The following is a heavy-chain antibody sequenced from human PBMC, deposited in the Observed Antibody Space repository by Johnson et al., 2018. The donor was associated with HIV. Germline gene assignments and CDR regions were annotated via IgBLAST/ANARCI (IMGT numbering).Heavy chain of an antibody. D-gene: IGHD3-10*01. CDR3: ASSYSESAAFDI. V-gene: IGHV3-33*05. Sequence: GLEWLAVISYDGSNKYYADSVKGRFTISRDNSKNTLYLQMNSLRVEDTAVYYCASSYSESAAFDIWGQGTMVTVSS. J-gene: IGHJ3*02. CDR2: ISYDGSNK.